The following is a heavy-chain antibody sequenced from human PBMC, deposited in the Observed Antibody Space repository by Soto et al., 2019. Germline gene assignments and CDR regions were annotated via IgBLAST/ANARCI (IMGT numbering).Heavy chain of an antibody. V-gene: IGHV3-48*02. J-gene: IGHJ6*02. CDR3: ARDHGEQQLIDHLYYYYGMDV. CDR1: GFTFSSYS. D-gene: IGHD6-13*01. Sequence: GGSLRLSCAASGFTFSSYSMNWVRQAPGKGLEWVSYISSSSSTIYYADSVKGRFTTSRDNAKNSLYLQMNSLRDEDTAVYYCARDHGEQQLIDHLYYYYGMDVWGQGTTVTVSS. CDR2: ISSSSSTI.